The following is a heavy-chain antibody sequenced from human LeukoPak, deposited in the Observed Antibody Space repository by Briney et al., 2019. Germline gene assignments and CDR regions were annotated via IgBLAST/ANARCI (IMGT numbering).Heavy chain of an antibody. CDR3: AKATYSGYDWEGYYFDY. D-gene: IGHD5-12*01. Sequence: GGSLRLSCAASGFTFSSYGMHWVRQAPGKGLEWVAVIWYDGSNKYYADSVKGRFTISRDNSKNTLYLQMNSLRAEDTAVYYCAKATYSGYDWEGYYFDYWGQGTLVTVSS. J-gene: IGHJ4*02. CDR1: GFTFSSYG. V-gene: IGHV3-30*02. CDR2: IWYDGSNK.